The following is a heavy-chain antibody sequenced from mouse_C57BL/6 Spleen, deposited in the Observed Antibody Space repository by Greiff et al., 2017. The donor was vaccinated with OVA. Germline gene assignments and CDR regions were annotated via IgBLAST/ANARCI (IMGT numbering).Heavy chain of an antibody. Sequence: EVQLQQSGAELVRPGASVKLSCTASGFNIKDDYMHWVKQRPEQGLEWIGWIDPENGDTEYASKFQGKATITADTSSNTAYLQLSSLTSEDTAVYYCTPNGYYTFAYWGQGTLVTVSA. CDR3: TPNGYYTFAY. V-gene: IGHV14-4*01. D-gene: IGHD2-3*01. J-gene: IGHJ3*01. CDR1: GFNIKDDY. CDR2: IDPENGDT.